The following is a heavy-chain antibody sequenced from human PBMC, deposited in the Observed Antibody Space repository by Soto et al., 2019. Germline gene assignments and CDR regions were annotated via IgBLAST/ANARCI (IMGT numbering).Heavy chain of an antibody. J-gene: IGHJ4*02. V-gene: IGHV4-59*01. CDR1: GGSISSYY. Sequence: QVQLQESGPGLVKPSETLSLTCTVSGGSISSYYWSWIRQSPGKGLEWIGYISYSGSTQYNPSLKSRVTISVDTSKNQFSLQLSSVTAADTAVYYCARGRGDTAMAWYYWGQGTLVTVSS. CDR2: ISYSGST. CDR3: ARGRGDTAMAWYY. D-gene: IGHD5-18*01.